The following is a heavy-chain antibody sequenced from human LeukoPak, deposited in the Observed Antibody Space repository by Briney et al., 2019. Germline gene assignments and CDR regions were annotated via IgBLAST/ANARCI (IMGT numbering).Heavy chain of an antibody. J-gene: IGHJ4*02. V-gene: IGHV3-33*06. D-gene: IGHD1-26*01. CDR1: GFTFSSYG. Sequence: PGGSLRLSCAASGFTFSSYGMHWVRQAPGKGLEWVAVIWYDGSNKYYADSVKGRFTISRDNSKNTLYLQMNSLRAEDTAVYYCAKLGDSGSFDYWGQGTLVTVSS. CDR3: AKLGDSGSFDY. CDR2: IWYDGSNK.